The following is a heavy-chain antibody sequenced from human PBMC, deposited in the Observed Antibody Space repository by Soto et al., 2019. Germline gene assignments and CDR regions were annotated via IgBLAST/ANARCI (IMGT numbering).Heavy chain of an antibody. CDR1: GGSLSGYF. J-gene: IGHJ6*03. Sequence: QVHLERWGAGLLKPSETLSLTCAVYGGSLSGYFWSWVRQPPGKGLEWIGEINHSGSTNYNPSLKSRVTISADTSKHQFSLRLSSVTAADSGIYFCASYHYYDFWIGSRHYMDAWGKGTTVTVSS. CDR2: INHSGST. CDR3: ASYHYYDFWIGSRHYMDA. V-gene: IGHV4-34*01. D-gene: IGHD3-3*01.